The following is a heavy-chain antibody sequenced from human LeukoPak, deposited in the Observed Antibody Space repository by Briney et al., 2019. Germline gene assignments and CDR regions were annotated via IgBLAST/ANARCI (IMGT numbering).Heavy chain of an antibody. D-gene: IGHD5-24*01. Sequence: SETLSLTCTVSGGSISRYYWSWIRQPPGKGLEWIGYIYYSGSTNYNPSLKSRVTISVDTSKNQFSLKLSSVTAADTAVYYCARVGDGYNFDYWGPGTLVTVSS. CDR2: IYYSGST. J-gene: IGHJ4*02. V-gene: IGHV4-59*01. CDR3: ARVGDGYNFDY. CDR1: GGSISRYY.